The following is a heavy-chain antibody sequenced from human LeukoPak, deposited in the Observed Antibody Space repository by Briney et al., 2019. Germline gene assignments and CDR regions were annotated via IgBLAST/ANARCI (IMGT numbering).Heavy chain of an antibody. Sequence: SETLSLICTVSGGSISSYYWSWIRQAPGKGLEWIGYIYYSGSTNYNPSLKSRVTISVDTSKNQFSLKLSSVTAADTAVYYCARAGLLWFGGESWFDPWGQGTLVTVSS. CDR1: GGSISSYY. CDR2: IYYSGST. J-gene: IGHJ5*02. CDR3: ARAGLLWFGGESWFDP. V-gene: IGHV4-59*01. D-gene: IGHD3-10*01.